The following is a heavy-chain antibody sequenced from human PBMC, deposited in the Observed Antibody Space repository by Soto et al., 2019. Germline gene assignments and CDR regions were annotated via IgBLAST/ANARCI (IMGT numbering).Heavy chain of an antibody. CDR3: ARRRSVSNWFDP. V-gene: IGHV4-59*08. D-gene: IGHD3-10*01. Sequence: SETLSLTCTVSGGSISVYYWSWIRQPPGKGLEWIGYIFYTGNTNYNPSLKSRVTISVDTSKNQFSLKLSSVTAADTAVYYCARRRSVSNWFDPWGQGTLVTVSS. CDR1: GGSISVYY. CDR2: IFYTGNT. J-gene: IGHJ5*02.